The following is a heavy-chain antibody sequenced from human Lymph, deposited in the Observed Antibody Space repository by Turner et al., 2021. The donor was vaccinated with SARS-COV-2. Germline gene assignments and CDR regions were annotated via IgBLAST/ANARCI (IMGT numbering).Heavy chain of an antibody. J-gene: IGHJ4*02. Sequence: EVQLVESGGGLVKPGGSLSLSCSASGFSFSRYCMNWVRQAHGKGLVWVSPISSISSYIYYADSGKGRFTISRDSAKNSLYLQMNSLRAEDTAVYYCARERYDSSGSESYYFDYWGQGTLVTVSS. CDR3: ARERYDSSGSESYYFDY. CDR1: GFSFSRYC. CDR2: ISSISSYI. V-gene: IGHV3-21*01. D-gene: IGHD3-22*01.